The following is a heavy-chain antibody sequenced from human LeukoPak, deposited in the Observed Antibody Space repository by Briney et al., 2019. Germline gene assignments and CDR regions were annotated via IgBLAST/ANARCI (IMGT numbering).Heavy chain of an antibody. CDR3: AREQYSSGWYDQFDY. V-gene: IGHV3-74*01. CDR1: GFTFSYYW. Sequence: PGGSLRLSCAASGFTFSYYWMHWVSQVPGKGLVWVSRINSDGSSTNYADSVKGRFTISRDNAKNTLNLQMNSLRAEDTAVYYCAREQYSSGWYDQFDYWGQGTLVTVSS. D-gene: IGHD6-19*01. CDR2: INSDGSST. J-gene: IGHJ4*02.